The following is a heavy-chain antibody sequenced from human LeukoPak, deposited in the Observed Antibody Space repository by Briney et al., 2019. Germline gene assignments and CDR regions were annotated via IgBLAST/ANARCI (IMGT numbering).Heavy chain of an antibody. CDR1: GYTFTGYY. J-gene: IGHJ4*02. Sequence: ASVKVSCKASGYTFTGYYMHWVRQAPGQGLEWMGWINPKSGGTNYAQKFQGRVTMTRDTSISTAYMELSRLRSDDTAVYYCARSLLEYYFDYWGQGTLVTVSS. V-gene: IGHV1-2*02. CDR2: INPKSGGT. CDR3: ARSLLEYYFDY. D-gene: IGHD3-3*01.